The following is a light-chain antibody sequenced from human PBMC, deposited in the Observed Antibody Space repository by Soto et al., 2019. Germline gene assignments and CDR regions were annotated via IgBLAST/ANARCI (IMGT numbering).Light chain of an antibody. CDR3: QQYNNWPLT. CDR2: GAS. V-gene: IGKV3-15*01. Sequence: EIVMTQSPATLSVSPGEGATLSCRASQSVSGNLAWYQQKPGQAPRLLIYGASTRATGIPARFSGGGSGTEFTLAISSLQSEDFAVYYCQQYNNWPLTFGQGTRLEIK. CDR1: QSVSGN. J-gene: IGKJ5*01.